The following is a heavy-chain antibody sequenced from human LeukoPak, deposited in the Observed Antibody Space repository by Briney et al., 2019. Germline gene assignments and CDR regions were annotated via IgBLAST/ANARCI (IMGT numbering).Heavy chain of an antibody. D-gene: IGHD6-19*01. CDR3: ARDDSSGWYMTD. J-gene: IGHJ4*02. CDR1: GGSISSYY. Sequence: SETLSLTCTVSGGSISSYYWSWIRQPPGKGLESIGYVDYSGSTTYNPSLKSRVTISVDTPKNQFSLKLSSVTPADTAVYYCARDDSSGWYMTDWGQGTLVTVSS. CDR2: VDYSGST. V-gene: IGHV4-59*01.